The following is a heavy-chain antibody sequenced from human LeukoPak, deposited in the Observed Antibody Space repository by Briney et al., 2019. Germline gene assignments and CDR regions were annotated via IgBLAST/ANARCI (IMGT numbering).Heavy chain of an antibody. Sequence: GGSLRLSCVASGSTFSSYWMSWVRQAPGKGLEWVANIKQDGSEKHYVDSLKGRFTISRDNAKSSLYLQMNGLRAEDTAVYYCARKFYAMDVWGIGTTVTVSS. V-gene: IGHV3-7*03. J-gene: IGHJ6*04. CDR3: ARKFYAMDV. CDR2: IKQDGSEK. CDR1: GSTFSSYW.